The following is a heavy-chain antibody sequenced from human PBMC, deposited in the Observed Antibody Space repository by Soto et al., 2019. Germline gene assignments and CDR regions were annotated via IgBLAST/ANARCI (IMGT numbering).Heavy chain of an antibody. J-gene: IGHJ6*02. Sequence: EAQLVESGGGLIQPGGSLRLSCAVSGFTFDDFAMHWVRQAPGKGLEWVSSITWNSGNIDYADSVRGRFTISRDNARDSLYLQMNTLTPEDTALYYCAKDLLKGSRSSTYYHFYGLDVWGQGTTVTVSS. CDR3: AKDLLKGSRSSTYYHFYGLDV. CDR1: GFTFDDFA. CDR2: ITWNSGNI. D-gene: IGHD6-6*01. V-gene: IGHV3-9*01.